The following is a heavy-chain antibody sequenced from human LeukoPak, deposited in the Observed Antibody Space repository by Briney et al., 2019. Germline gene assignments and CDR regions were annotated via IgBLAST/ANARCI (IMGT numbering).Heavy chain of an antibody. CDR2: INPNSGGT. D-gene: IGHD2-2*01. V-gene: IGHV1-2*02. J-gene: IGHJ4*02. Sequence: ASVKVSCKASGYTFTGYYMHWVRQAPGQGLKWMGWINPNSGGTNYAQKFQGRVTMTRDTSISTAYMELSRLRSDDTAVYYCARDLYVVVPAATIRSIDYWGQGTLVTVSS. CDR1: GYTFTGYY. CDR3: ARDLYVVVPAATIRSIDY.